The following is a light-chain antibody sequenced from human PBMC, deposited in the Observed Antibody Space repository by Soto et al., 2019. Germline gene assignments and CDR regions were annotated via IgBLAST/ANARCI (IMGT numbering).Light chain of an antibody. CDR3: QQYNTYSRT. CDR2: RAS. Sequence: DIPMTQSPSTLSASVGDRITITCRASQSVSTSLAWYQQKPGKAPKLLIYRASNLQTGVPSRFGGAGSGTEFTLTISSLQPEDFATYYCQQYNTYSRTFGQGTKVDI. CDR1: QSVSTS. J-gene: IGKJ1*01. V-gene: IGKV1-5*03.